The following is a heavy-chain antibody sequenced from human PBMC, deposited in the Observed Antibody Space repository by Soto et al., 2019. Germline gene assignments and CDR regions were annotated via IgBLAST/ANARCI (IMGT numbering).Heavy chain of an antibody. D-gene: IGHD3-16*01. Sequence: QLQLQESGPGLVKPSETLSLTCTVSGGSISSSSGYWGWIRQLPGKGLEWIGSIYYSGTTYYNPSLKSRVTISVDTSKNQFSLKLSSVTAADTAVYYCARPRGGYLGAFDIWGQGTMVTVSS. CDR3: ARPRGGYLGAFDI. J-gene: IGHJ3*02. V-gene: IGHV4-39*01. CDR2: IYYSGTT. CDR1: GGSISSSSGY.